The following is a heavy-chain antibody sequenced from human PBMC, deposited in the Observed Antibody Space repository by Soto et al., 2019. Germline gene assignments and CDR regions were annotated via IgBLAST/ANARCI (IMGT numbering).Heavy chain of an antibody. CDR3: ARGPVSPLKSPIVATTRGYFDY. CDR1: GFTFSSYA. V-gene: IGHV3-30-3*01. Sequence: QVQLVESGEGVVEPGRSLRLSCAASGFTFSSYAMHWVRQAPGKGLAWVAVISYDGSNKYYADSVKGRFTISRDNSKNTLYLQMNSLRAEDTAVYYCARGPVSPLKSPIVATTRGYFDYWGQGTLITVSS. CDR2: ISYDGSNK. D-gene: IGHD5-12*01. J-gene: IGHJ4*02.